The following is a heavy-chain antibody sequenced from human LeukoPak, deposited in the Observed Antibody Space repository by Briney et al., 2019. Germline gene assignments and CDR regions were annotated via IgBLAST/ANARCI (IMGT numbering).Heavy chain of an antibody. CDR1: GFTVSSNY. Sequence: GGSLRLSCAASGFTVSSNYMSWVRQAPGKGLEWVSVIYSGGSTYYADSVKGRFTISRDNSKNTLYLQMNSLRAEDTAVYYCARDGDGYYDSSGYSFFDYWGQGTLVTVSS. CDR3: ARDGDGYYDSSGYSFFDY. J-gene: IGHJ4*02. D-gene: IGHD3-22*01. V-gene: IGHV3-66*01. CDR2: IYSGGST.